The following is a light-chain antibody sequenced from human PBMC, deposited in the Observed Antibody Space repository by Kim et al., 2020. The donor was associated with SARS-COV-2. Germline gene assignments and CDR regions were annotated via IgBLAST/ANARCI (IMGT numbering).Light chain of an antibody. V-gene: IGLV8-61*01. CDR2: STN. Sequence: GGTVTLPCGLSSGSVSTSYYPSWYQQTPGQAPRTLIYSTNTRSSGVPDRFSGSIPGNKAALTITGAQADDESDYYCVLYMGSGIWVFGGGTQLTVL. CDR1: SGSVSTSYY. CDR3: VLYMGSGIWV. J-gene: IGLJ3*02.